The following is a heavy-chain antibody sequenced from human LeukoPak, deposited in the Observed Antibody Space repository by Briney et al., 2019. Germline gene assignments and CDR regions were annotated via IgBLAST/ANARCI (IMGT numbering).Heavy chain of an antibody. D-gene: IGHD4-23*01. CDR1: GFTFSSYW. J-gene: IGHJ4*02. CDR3: ARDHTVVNDYYFDY. Sequence: GGSLRLSCAASGFTFSSYWMHWVRQAPGKGLVWVPRINSDGSSTSYADSVKGRFTISRDNAKNTLYLQMNSLRADDTAVYYCARDHTVVNDYYFDYWGQGTLVTVSS. CDR2: INSDGSST. V-gene: IGHV3-74*01.